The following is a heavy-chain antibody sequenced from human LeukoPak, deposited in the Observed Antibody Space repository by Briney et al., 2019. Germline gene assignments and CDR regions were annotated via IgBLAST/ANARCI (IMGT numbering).Heavy chain of an antibody. CDR2: ISGDSHST. V-gene: IGHV3-43*02. J-gene: IGHJ6*02. Sequence: PGGSLRLSCAASGFTFSSYWMSWVRQAPGKGLEWVSLISGDSHSTFYADSVKGRFTISRDNSKNSLYLQMNSLRNDDTALYYCARDTEGYIYGYYYYGMDVWGQGTTVTVSS. D-gene: IGHD5-18*01. CDR1: GFTFSSYW. CDR3: ARDTEGYIYGYYYYGMDV.